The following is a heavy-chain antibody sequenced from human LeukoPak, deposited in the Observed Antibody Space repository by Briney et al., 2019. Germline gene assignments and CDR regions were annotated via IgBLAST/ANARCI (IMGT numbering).Heavy chain of an antibody. CDR3: ASFVGYCSSTSCLSRVDAFDI. V-gene: IGHV1-2*02. J-gene: IGHJ3*02. CDR1: GYTFTSYG. Sequence: ASVKVSCKASGYTFTSYGISWVRQAPGQGLEWMGWINPNSGDTNFAQKFQGRVTMTRDTSISTIYMQLSRLRSDDTAVYYCASFVGYCSSTSCLSRVDAFDIWGQGTMVTVSS. D-gene: IGHD2-2*01. CDR2: INPNSGDT.